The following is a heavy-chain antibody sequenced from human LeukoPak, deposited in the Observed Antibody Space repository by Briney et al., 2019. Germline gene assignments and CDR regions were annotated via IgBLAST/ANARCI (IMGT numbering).Heavy chain of an antibody. CDR3: AGSEYSYGYVYAY. CDR2: ISSSSSYI. CDR1: GFTFSSYS. J-gene: IGHJ4*02. Sequence: GGSLRLSCVASGFTFSSYSMNWVRQAPGKGLEWVSSISSSSSYIYYADSVKGRFTISRDNAKNSLYLQMNSLRAEDTAVYYCAGSEYSYGYVYAYWGQGTLVTVSS. D-gene: IGHD5-18*01. V-gene: IGHV3-21*01.